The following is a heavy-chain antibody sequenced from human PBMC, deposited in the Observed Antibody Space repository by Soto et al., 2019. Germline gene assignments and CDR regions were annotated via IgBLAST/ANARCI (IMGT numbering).Heavy chain of an antibody. CDR3: AKTPGVITVITSFDH. V-gene: IGHV3-7*03. CDR1: GFTFSSYW. J-gene: IGHJ4*02. CDR2: IKQDGSEK. Sequence: VGSLRLSCAASGFTFSSYWMSWFRQAPVNGLEWVANIKQDGSEKYDADSVKGRFTISRDNSNNTLYLQMNSLRAEDTAVYYCAKTPGVITVITSFDHWGQGTPVTVSS. D-gene: IGHD3-16*01.